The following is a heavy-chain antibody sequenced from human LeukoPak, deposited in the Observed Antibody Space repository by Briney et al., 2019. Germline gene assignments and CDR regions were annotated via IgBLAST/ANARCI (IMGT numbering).Heavy chain of an antibody. J-gene: IGHJ3*02. CDR3: ARGRQEGGYSYAFDI. CDR2: IIPIFGTA. D-gene: IGHD6-25*01. CDR1: GGTFSSYA. V-gene: IGHV1-69*06. Sequence: SVKVSCKASGGTFSSYAISWVRQAPGQGLEWMGGIIPIFGTANYAQKFQGRVTITADKSTSTAYMELSSLRSEDTAVYYCARGRQEGGYSYAFDIWGQGTMVTVSS.